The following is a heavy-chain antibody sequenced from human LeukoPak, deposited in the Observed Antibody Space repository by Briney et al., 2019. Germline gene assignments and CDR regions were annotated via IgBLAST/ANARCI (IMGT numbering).Heavy chain of an antibody. CDR1: GFTFSSYA. D-gene: IGHD6-19*01. V-gene: IGHV3-23*01. CDR3: AKDIRVYIVVAGTD. Sequence: GGSLRLSCAASGFTFSSYAMSWVRQAPGRGLEWVSVISGSGESTDYADSVKGRFTISRDNSKNTLYLQMNSLRAEDTAVYYCAKDIRVYIVVAGTDWGQGTLVTVSP. J-gene: IGHJ4*02. CDR2: ISGSGEST.